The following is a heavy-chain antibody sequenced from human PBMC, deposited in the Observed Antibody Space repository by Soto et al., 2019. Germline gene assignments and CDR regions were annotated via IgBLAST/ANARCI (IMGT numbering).Heavy chain of an antibody. CDR3: AREGYSYGDFDI. V-gene: IGHV1-46*01. CDR2: INPSGGST. Sequence: EASVKVSCKASGYTFTSYYMHWVRQAPGQGLEWMGIINPSGGSTSYAQKFQGRVTMTRDTSTSTVYMELGSLRSEDTAVYYCAREGYSYGDFDIWGQGTMVTVSS. J-gene: IGHJ3*02. D-gene: IGHD5-18*01. CDR1: GYTFTSYY.